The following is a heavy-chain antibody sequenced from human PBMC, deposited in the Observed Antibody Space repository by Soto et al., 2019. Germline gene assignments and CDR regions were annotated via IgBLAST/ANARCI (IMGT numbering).Heavy chain of an antibody. D-gene: IGHD2-8*01. Sequence: SETLSLTCTVSGCSISGGVHSWGWILQPPGKGLEWIGHIFDSGGTYYNPSLKSRLTISVDTSKNQFSLRLSSVTAADTAVYYCAREIMPLTNDWYFERWGRGNLVTVDS. CDR2: IFDSGGT. J-gene: IGHJ2*01. CDR1: GCSISGGVHS. CDR3: AREIMPLTNDWYFER. V-gene: IGHV4-30-4*01.